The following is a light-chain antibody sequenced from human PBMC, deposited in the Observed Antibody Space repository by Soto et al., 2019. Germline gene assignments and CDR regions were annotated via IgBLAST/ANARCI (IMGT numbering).Light chain of an antibody. J-gene: IGKJ5*01. CDR1: QSLXSGY. CDR2: VAY. V-gene: IGKV3-20*01. CDR3: QHYSRSPTAST. Sequence: NVLNQSACALPLSPGERATLSCRASQSLXSGYLAWDPQQPNQAPRLIXXVAYXRATGIPDRFSVGGSGTDFTLTSSILEPEDSSWKYCQHYSRSPTASTFGQGTRLAI.